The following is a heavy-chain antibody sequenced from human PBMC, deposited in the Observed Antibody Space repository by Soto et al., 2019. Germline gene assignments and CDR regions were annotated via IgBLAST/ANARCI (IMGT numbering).Heavy chain of an antibody. CDR3: ASWDYDSSSYYNAFDI. Sequence: GGSLRLSCAASGFTFSSYSMNWVRQAPGKGLEWVSYISSSSSTIYYADSVKGRFTISRDNAKNSLYLQMNSLRDEDTAVYYCASWDYDSSSYYNAFDIWGQGTMVTVSS. V-gene: IGHV3-48*02. CDR1: GFTFSSYS. J-gene: IGHJ3*02. CDR2: ISSSSSTI. D-gene: IGHD3-22*01.